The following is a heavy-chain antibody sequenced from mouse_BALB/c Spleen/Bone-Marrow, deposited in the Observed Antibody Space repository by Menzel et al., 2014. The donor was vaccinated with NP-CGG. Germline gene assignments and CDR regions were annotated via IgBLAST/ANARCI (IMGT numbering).Heavy chain of an antibody. CDR2: IHYSGST. V-gene: IGHV3-1*02. CDR1: GYSITSGYT. D-gene: IGHD3-3*01. Sequence: EVKLVESGPDLVKPSQSLSLTCTVTGYSITSGYTWHWIRQFPGDTLEWMGYIHYSGSTNYNPSLKSRISITRDTSKNQFFLQLNSVTTEDTATYFCSKGTYAMDYWGQGTSVTVSS. CDR3: SKGTYAMDY. J-gene: IGHJ4*01.